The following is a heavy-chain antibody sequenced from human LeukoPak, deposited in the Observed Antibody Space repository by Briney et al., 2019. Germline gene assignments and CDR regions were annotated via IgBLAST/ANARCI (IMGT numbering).Heavy chain of an antibody. Sequence: GKSLRLSCAASGFTFSSYAMHWVRQAPGKGLEWVTLISYDGSNKYYADSVKGRFTISRDNSKNTLYLQMNSLRAEDTAVYYCARSITGTTNALDIWGQGTMVTVSS. V-gene: IGHV3-30-3*01. CDR2: ISYDGSNK. J-gene: IGHJ3*02. D-gene: IGHD1-20*01. CDR3: ARSITGTTNALDI. CDR1: GFTFSSYA.